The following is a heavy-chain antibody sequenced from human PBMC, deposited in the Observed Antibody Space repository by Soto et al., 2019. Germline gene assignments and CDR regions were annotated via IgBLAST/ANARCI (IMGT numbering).Heavy chain of an antibody. Sequence: GGSLSLSCAASGFSFSSYSMIWVRQAPGKGLEWISYISSSSSTIYYADSVKGRFTISRDNAKNSLYLQMNSLRDEDTAVYYCASGDTVTNYYYYGVDVWGQGTTVTVSS. J-gene: IGHJ6*02. CDR3: ASGDTVTNYYYYGVDV. V-gene: IGHV3-48*02. D-gene: IGHD4-17*01. CDR1: GFSFSSYS. CDR2: ISSSSSTI.